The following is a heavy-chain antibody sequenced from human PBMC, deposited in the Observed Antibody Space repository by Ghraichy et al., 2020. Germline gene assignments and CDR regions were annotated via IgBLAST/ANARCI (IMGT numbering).Heavy chain of an antibody. V-gene: IGHV3-53*01. CDR1: GLTVSTNY. CDR3: ARDRVGDGALDI. D-gene: IGHD3-10*01. CDR2: IFGGGGT. Sequence: GGSLRLSCAASGLTVSTNYMNWVRQAPGKGLEWVALIFGGGGTKYADSVTGQFTISRDDYKNTVSLQMNGLRVDDTAVYYCARDRVGDGALDIWGQGTVVTVSS. J-gene: IGHJ3*02.